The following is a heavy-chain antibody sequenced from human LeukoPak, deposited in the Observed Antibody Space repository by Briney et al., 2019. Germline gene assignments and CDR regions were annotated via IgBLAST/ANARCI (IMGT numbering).Heavy chain of an antibody. CDR3: ARELPHNWFDP. J-gene: IGHJ5*02. V-gene: IGHV4-59*01. Sequence: PSETLSLTCTVSGGSISSYYWSWIRQPPGKGLEWIGYIYYSGSTNYNPSLKSRVTISVDTSKNQFSLKLSSVTAADTAVYYCARELPHNWFDPWGQGTLVTVSS. CDR2: IYYSGST. CDR1: GGSISSYY.